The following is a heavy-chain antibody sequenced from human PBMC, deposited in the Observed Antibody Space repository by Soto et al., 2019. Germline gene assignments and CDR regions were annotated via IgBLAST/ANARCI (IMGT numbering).Heavy chain of an antibody. D-gene: IGHD2-15*01. J-gene: IGHJ4*02. Sequence: PGGSLRLSCAASGFTFSSYEMNWVRQAPGKGLEWISYMGRGGTTRYYADSVKGRFTISRDNAKNSLYLQMNSLRAEDTAVYYCAREMTPYYFDYWGQGTLVTVSS. V-gene: IGHV3-48*03. CDR1: GFTFSSYE. CDR2: MGRGGTTR. CDR3: AREMTPYYFDY.